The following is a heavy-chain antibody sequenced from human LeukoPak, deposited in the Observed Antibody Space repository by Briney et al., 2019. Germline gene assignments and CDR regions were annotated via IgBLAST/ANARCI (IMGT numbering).Heavy chain of an antibody. CDR3: AKDFGSSGYVPDDAFDI. D-gene: IGHD3-22*01. Sequence: GGSLRLSCAASGFTFSSYAMSWVRQAPGKGLEWVSAISGSGGSTYYADSVKGRFTISRDNSKNTLYLQMNSLRAEDTAVYYCAKDFGSSGYVPDDAFDIWGQGTMVTVSS. CDR1: GFTFSSYA. J-gene: IGHJ3*02. CDR2: ISGSGGST. V-gene: IGHV3-23*01.